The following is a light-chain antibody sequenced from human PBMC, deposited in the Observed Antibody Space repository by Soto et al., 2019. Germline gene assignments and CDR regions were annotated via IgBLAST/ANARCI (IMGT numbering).Light chain of an antibody. CDR3: SSYTTSTTPPWVL. CDR2: EVS. CDR1: SSDIGDHNY. V-gene: IGLV2-14*01. Sequence: QSALTQPASVSGSPGQSITISCTGTSSDIGDHNYVSWFQHHPGKAPKLMIYEVSNRPSGVSIRFSGSKSGNTASLTISGLQPDDEADYYCSSYTTSTTPPWVLFGGGTKLTVL. J-gene: IGLJ2*01.